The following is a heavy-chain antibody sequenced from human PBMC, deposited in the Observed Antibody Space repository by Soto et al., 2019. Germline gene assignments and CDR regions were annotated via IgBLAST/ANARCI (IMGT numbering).Heavy chain of an antibody. V-gene: IGHV3-7*01. D-gene: IGHD3-10*01. CDR1: GFTFSSYW. CDR2: IKQDGSEK. CDR3: ARVTDYYGSGPVWDY. J-gene: IGHJ4*02. Sequence: GGSLRLSCAASGFTFSSYWMSWVRQAPGKGLEWVANIKQDGSEKYYVDSVKGRFTISRDNAKNSLYLQMNSLRAEDTAVYYCARVTDYYGSGPVWDYWGQGTLVTVSS.